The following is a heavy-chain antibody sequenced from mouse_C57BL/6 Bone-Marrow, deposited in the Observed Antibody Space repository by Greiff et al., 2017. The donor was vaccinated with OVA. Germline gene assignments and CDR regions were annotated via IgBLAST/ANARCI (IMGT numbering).Heavy chain of an antibody. Sequence: QVQLQQSGAELARPGASVKLSCKASGYTFTSHGISWVKQRTGQGLEWIGEIYPRSGNTYYNEKFKGKATLTADKSSSTAYMELRSLTSEDSAVYFCATPFITTVVASDYWGQGTTLTVSS. V-gene: IGHV1-81*01. CDR2: IYPRSGNT. D-gene: IGHD1-1*01. CDR3: ATPFITTVVASDY. CDR1: GYTFTSHG. J-gene: IGHJ2*01.